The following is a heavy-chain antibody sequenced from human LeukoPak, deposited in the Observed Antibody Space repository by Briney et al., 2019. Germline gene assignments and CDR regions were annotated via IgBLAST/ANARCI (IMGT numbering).Heavy chain of an antibody. CDR1: GGSISSDDYY. CDR3: ARREMATIVGGAFDI. V-gene: IGHV4-30-4*01. J-gene: IGHJ3*02. D-gene: IGHD5-24*01. Sequence: PSETLSLTCTVSGGSISSDDYYWSWIRQPPGKGLEWIGYISYSGNAYYNPSLKSRVTISVDTSENQFSLKLSSVTAADTAVYYCARREMATIVGGAFDIWGQGTMVTVSS. CDR2: ISYSGNA.